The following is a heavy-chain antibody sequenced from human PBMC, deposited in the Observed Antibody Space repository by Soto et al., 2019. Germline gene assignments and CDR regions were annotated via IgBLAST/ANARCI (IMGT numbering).Heavy chain of an antibody. D-gene: IGHD6-19*01. V-gene: IGHV3-21*01. CDR2: ISSNSAYI. CDR3: PRSPTQDGWDRGWFDP. J-gene: IGHJ5*02. CDR1: GFTFRSVT. Sequence: GGSLRLSCAASGFTFRSVTMNWVRQAPGKGVEWVSTISSNSAYIYYTDAVRGRFTISRDNAKNSLHLQMNSLRAQATAVYYCPRSPTQDGWDRGWFDPWGPGTLVTDSA.